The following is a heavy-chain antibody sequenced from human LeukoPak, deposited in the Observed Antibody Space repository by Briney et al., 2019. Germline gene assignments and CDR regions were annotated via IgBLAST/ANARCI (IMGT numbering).Heavy chain of an antibody. D-gene: IGHD4/OR15-4a*01. J-gene: IGHJ3*02. CDR1: GGSISSYY. V-gene: IGHV4-59*01. Sequence: SETLSLTCTVSGGSISSYYWSWIRQPPGKGLEWIGYSYYSGSTNYNPSLKSRVTISVDTSKNQFSLRLSSVTAADTAVYYCAKSAFLTDIWGQGTMVTVSS. CDR2: SYYSGST. CDR3: AKSAFLTDI.